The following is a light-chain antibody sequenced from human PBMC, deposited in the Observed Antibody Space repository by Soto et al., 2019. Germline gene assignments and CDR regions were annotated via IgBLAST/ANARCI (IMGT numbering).Light chain of an antibody. Sequence: DIQITQSPSSLSASVGDRVTITCRASQSISNYLNWYHQKPGKPPKILIYATSSLQSGVPSRLSGSGSGTDFTLTISSLQPEDFETYYCQQSYSNTITFGQGTRLEIK. CDR1: QSISNY. CDR2: ATS. V-gene: IGKV1-39*01. CDR3: QQSYSNTIT. J-gene: IGKJ5*01.